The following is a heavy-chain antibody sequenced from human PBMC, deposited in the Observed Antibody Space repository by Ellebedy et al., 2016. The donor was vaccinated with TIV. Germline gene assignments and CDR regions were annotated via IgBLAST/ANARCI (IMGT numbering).Heavy chain of an antibody. J-gene: IGHJ5*02. Sequence: ASVKVSCKASGYTFTRYYMHWVRQAPGQGLEWMGWISGYNGDTNYAQKFQGRVTMTTDTFTNTAYMELRSLRSDDTAVYYCARGFYEKFDPWGQGTLVTVSS. CDR3: ARGFYEKFDP. CDR1: GYTFTRYY. D-gene: IGHD2/OR15-2a*01. CDR2: ISGYNGDT. V-gene: IGHV1-18*04.